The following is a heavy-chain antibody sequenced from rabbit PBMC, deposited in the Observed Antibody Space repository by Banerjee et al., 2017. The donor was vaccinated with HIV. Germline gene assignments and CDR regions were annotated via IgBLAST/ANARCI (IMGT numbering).Heavy chain of an antibody. J-gene: IGHJ4*01. CDR3: ARVPDVGISL. Sequence: QSLEESGGDLVKPGESLTLTCTASGFDLSSYYYMCWVRQAPGKGLEWIACIYTDSGSTYSAGWAKGRFPISNTPSTTVTLQMPSLTAADTATYFCARVPDVGISLWGPATLVTGS. CDR2: IYTDSGST. V-gene: IGHV1S40*01. CDR1: GFDLSSYYY. D-gene: IGHD4-2*01.